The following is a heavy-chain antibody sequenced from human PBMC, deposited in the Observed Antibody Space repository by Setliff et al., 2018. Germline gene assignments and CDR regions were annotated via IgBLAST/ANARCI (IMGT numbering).Heavy chain of an antibody. CDR1: GGTFSSYA. J-gene: IGHJ4*02. CDR3: ARDRPPYYYDSSGYCYSARNFDY. Sequence: SVKVSCKASGGTFSSYAISWVRQAPGQGLEWMGRIIPIFGTANYAQKFQGRVTITADKSTSTAYMELSSLRSEDTAVYYCARDRPPYYYDSSGYCYSARNFDYWGQGTLVTVSS. D-gene: IGHD3-22*01. CDR2: IIPIFGTA. V-gene: IGHV1-69*06.